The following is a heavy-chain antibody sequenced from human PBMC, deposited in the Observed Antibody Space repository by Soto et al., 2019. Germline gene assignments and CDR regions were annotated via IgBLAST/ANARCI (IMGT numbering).Heavy chain of an antibody. D-gene: IGHD3-22*01. CDR2: IYSGGST. Sequence: GESLKISCAASGFTVSSNYMSWVRQAPGKGLEWVSIIYSGGSTYYADSVKGRFTISRDNSKNTLYLQMSSLRAEDTAVYYCATRPLLPGAPWGQGTMVTVSS. V-gene: IGHV3-66*01. CDR3: ATRPLLPGAP. J-gene: IGHJ3*01. CDR1: GFTVSSNY.